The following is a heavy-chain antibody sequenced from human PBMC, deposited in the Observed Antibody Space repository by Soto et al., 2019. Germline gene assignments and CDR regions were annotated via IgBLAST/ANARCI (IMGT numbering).Heavy chain of an antibody. V-gene: IGHV3-23*01. CDR2: ISGSGGST. Sequence: GGSLRLSCAVSGITLSSYAMSWVRQAPGKGLEWVSAISGSGGSTYYADSVKGRFTISRDNSKNTLYLQMNSLRAEDTAVYYCAKDAEPITMIVVVITSNFDYWGQGPLVTVS. CDR1: GITLSSYA. CDR3: AKDAEPITMIVVVITSNFDY. J-gene: IGHJ4*02. D-gene: IGHD3-22*01.